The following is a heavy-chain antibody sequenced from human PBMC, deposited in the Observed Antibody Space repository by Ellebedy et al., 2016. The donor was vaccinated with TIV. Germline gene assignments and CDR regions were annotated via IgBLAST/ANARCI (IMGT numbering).Heavy chain of an antibody. CDR1: GFSFSDAW. CDR2: ITSKTEGGTT. V-gene: IGHV3-15*01. J-gene: IGHJ5*02. D-gene: IGHD1-26*01. Sequence: PGGSLRLSCAASGFSFSDAWMTWVRQAPGKGLEWIGRITSKTEGGTTDYAAPVKGRFSISRDDSKNTLYLQMNSLKTEDTAIYYCLSVSGSYYFRYNWLDPWGRGTLVTVSS. CDR3: LSVSGSYYFRYNWLDP.